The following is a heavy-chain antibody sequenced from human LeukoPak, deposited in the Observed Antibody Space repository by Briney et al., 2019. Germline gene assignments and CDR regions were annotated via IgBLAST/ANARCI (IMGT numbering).Heavy chain of an antibody. Sequence: GGSLRLSCAASGFTFSSYSMNWVRQAPGKGLEWVSSISSSSSYIYYADSVKGRFTISSDNAKNSLYLQMNSLRAEDTAVYYCARDHDTGITIVPLRSHNNWFDPWGQGTLVTVSS. CDR2: ISSSSSYI. J-gene: IGHJ5*02. V-gene: IGHV3-21*01. D-gene: IGHD3-9*01. CDR1: GFTFSSYS. CDR3: ARDHDTGITIVPLRSHNNWFDP.